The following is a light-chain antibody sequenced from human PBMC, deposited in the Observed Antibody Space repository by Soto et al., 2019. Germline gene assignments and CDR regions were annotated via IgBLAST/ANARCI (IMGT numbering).Light chain of an antibody. CDR2: AAS. CDR1: QAISSE. Sequence: DLQITHSPSSLSVSVGDRVTITCRASQAISSELGWYQHKPGKGPKLLIHAASSLQSGVPSRFSGSGSGTEFTLTISSLQPDDFATYYCQQTHVYPPAFGEGTKVDIK. V-gene: IGKV1-17*01. J-gene: IGKJ4*01. CDR3: QQTHVYPPA.